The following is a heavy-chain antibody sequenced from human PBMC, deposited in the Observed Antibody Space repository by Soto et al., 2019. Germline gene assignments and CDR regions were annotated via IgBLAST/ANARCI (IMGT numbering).Heavy chain of an antibody. J-gene: IGHJ6*02. CDR2: MNPNSGNT. Sequence: ASVKVSCKASGYTFTSYDINWVRQATGQGLEWMGWMNPNSGNTGYAQKFQGRVTMTRNTSISTAYMELSSLRSEDTAVYYCARAGQLSGYSSGWYYYYGMDVWGQGTTVTVSS. V-gene: IGHV1-8*01. CDR1: GYTFTSYD. CDR3: ARAGQLSGYSSGWYYYYGMDV. D-gene: IGHD6-19*01.